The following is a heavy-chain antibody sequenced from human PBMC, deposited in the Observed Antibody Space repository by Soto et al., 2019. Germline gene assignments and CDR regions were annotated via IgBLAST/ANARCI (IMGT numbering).Heavy chain of an antibody. J-gene: IGHJ6*02. Sequence: QVQLVLSGTEVKKSGSSVKVSCRASGGTSSNFVITWVRQVPGQGLEWLGGILPMFGAVKYAQKFQDRLIITADRSTQTAAMELGSLRSEDTAVYYCARPKRSGYDRGDSYYHTMDVWGHGTTVTVS. CDR1: GGTSSNFV. V-gene: IGHV1-69*06. D-gene: IGHD3-3*01. CDR2: ILPMFGAV. CDR3: ARPKRSGYDRGDSYYHTMDV.